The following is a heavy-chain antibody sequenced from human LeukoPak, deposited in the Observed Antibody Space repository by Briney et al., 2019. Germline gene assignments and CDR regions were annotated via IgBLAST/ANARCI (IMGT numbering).Heavy chain of an antibody. D-gene: IGHD3-10*02. Sequence: GGTLRLSCAASGFTFSGFAMSWIRQAPGKGLEWVSYISSSGSTIYYADSVKGRFTISRDNAKNSLYLQMNSLRAEDTAVYYCAELGITMIGGVWGKGTTVTISS. V-gene: IGHV3-11*04. CDR1: GFTFSGFA. CDR3: AELGITMIGGV. J-gene: IGHJ6*04. CDR2: ISSSGSTI.